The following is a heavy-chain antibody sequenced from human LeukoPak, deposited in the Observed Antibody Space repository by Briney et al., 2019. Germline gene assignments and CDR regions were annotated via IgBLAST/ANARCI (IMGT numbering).Heavy chain of an antibody. V-gene: IGHV3-21*01. J-gene: IGHJ4*02. Sequence: GGSLRLSCAASGFTFSSYSMNWVRQTPGKGLERVSSISSSSSYIYYADSVKGRFTISRDNAKNSLYLQMNSLRAEDTAVYYCARGDYDFWSGYYPFDYWGQGTLVTVSS. CDR3: ARGDYDFWSGYYPFDY. CDR2: ISSSSSYI. CDR1: GFTFSSYS. D-gene: IGHD3-3*01.